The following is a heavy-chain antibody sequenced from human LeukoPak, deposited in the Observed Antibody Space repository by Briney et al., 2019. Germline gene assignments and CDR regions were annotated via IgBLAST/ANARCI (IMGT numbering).Heavy chain of an antibody. CDR1: GGSIRSSYYY. CDR2: IYDSGST. D-gene: IGHD2-8*01. Sequence: PSETLSLTCTVSGGSIRSSYYYWGWIRQPPGKGLEWIGSIYDSGSTYYNPSLKSRVTISVDTSKNQFSLKLNSVTAADTAVYYCARGHVGSYAYYYYYGMDVWGQGTTVTVSS. V-gene: IGHV4-39*01. CDR3: ARGHVGSYAYYYYYGMDV. J-gene: IGHJ6*02.